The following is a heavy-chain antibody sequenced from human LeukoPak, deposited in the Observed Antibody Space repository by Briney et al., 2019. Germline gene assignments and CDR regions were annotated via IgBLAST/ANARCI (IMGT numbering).Heavy chain of an antibody. V-gene: IGHV3-23*01. D-gene: IGHD5-24*01. CDR3: AKSGYNRFDY. CDR2: ISGSDSST. CDR1: GLTFNNYA. J-gene: IGHJ4*02. Sequence: GGSLRLSCAVSGLTFNNYAMSWVRQAPGKGLEWVSTISGSDSSTHYADSVKGRFTISRDNSKNTLYLQMNSLRADDTAVYYCAKSGYNRFDYWGQGTLVTVSS.